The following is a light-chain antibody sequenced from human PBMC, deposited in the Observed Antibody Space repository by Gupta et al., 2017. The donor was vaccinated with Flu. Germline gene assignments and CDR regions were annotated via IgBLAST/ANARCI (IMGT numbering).Light chain of an antibody. Sequence: QSVLPQPPPVYDAHKQWVPICCSGSSSNIGNNAVNWYQQLPGKAPKLLIYYDDLLPSGVSDRFSGSKSCTSASLAIIGLQSEDEADYYCAAWDDSLNGWVFGGGTKLTVL. CDR1: SSNIGNNA. J-gene: IGLJ3*02. CDR2: YDD. V-gene: IGLV1-36*01. CDR3: AAWDDSLNGWV.